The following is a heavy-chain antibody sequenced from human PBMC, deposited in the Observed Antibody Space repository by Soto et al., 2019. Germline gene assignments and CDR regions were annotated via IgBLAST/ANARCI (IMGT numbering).Heavy chain of an antibody. V-gene: IGHV4-34*01. CDR2: INHIGYR. J-gene: IGHJ6*02. CDR3: ARVSGIYYYGMDV. D-gene: IGHD3-10*01. CDR1: GGSFSDFY. Sequence: ASETLSLTCAVYGGSFSDFYWNWIRQFPGKGLEWIGEINHIGYRNYNPSLESRVAISVDTSKNQFSLKLSSVTAADTAVYYCARVSGIYYYGMDVWGQGTTVTVSS.